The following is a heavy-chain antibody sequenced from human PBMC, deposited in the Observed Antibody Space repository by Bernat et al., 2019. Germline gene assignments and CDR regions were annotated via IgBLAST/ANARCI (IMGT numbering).Heavy chain of an antibody. D-gene: IGHD3-10*01. CDR3: ARDGGYYYGSGSHNWFDP. CDR2: INPNSGGT. J-gene: IGHJ5*02. V-gene: IGHV1-2*04. CDR1: GYTFTGYY. Sequence: QVQLVQSGAEVKKPGASVKVSCKASGYTFTGYYMHWVRQAPGQGLEWMGWINPNSGGTNYAQKFQGWVTMTRDTSISTAYMELSRLRSDDTAVYYCARDGGYYYGSGSHNWFDPWGQGTLVTVSS.